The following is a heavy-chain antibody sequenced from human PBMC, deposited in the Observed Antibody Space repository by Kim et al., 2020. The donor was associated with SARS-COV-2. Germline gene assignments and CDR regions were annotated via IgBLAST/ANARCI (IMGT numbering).Heavy chain of an antibody. CDR1: GGSISGYY. D-gene: IGHD3-10*01. CDR3: ARDPSGMMVTWFDP. V-gene: IGHV4-59*01. CDR2: IYYSGST. J-gene: IGHJ5*02. Sequence: SETLSLTCTVSGGSISGYYWSWIRQPPGKGLEWIGYIYYSGSTNYNPSLKGRVTISVDTSKNQFSLKLSSVTAADTAVYYCARDPSGMMVTWFDPWGQGTLVTVSS.